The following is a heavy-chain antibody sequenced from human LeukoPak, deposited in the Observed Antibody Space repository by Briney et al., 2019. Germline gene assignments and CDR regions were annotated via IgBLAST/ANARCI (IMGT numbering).Heavy chain of an antibody. Sequence: GESLKISCKGSGYSFTNYWIGWMRQMPGKGLEYMGIIYTVDSDTRYSPSFQGQVTMSVDKTINTAYLQWTSLKASDTAMYYCARGGSGWYFDYWGHGSLDTVSS. V-gene: IGHV5-51*01. J-gene: IGHJ4*01. CDR1: GYSFTNYW. D-gene: IGHD6-19*01. CDR2: IYTVDSDT. CDR3: ARGGSGWYFDY.